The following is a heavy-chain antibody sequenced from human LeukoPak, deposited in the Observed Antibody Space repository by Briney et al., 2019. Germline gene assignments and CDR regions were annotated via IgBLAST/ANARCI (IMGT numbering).Heavy chain of an antibody. D-gene: IGHD5-12*01. CDR2: IYYSGST. J-gene: IGHJ3*02. CDR3: ARGYSGYDDAFDI. Sequence: SETLSLTCTVSGGSISSYYWSWIRQPPGKGLEWIGYIYYSGSTNYNPSLKSRVTISVDTSKNQFSLKLSSVTAADTAVYYCARGYSGYDDAFDIWGRGTMVTVSS. V-gene: IGHV4-59*01. CDR1: GGSISSYY.